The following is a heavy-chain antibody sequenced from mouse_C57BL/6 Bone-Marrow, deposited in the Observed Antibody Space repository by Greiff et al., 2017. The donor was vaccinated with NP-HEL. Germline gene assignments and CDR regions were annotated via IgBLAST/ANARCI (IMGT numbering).Heavy chain of an antibody. Sequence: EVKLQESGPELVKPGDSVKISCKASGYSFTGYFMNWVMQSHGKSLEWIGRINPYNGDTFYNQKFKGKATLTVDKSSSTAHMELRSLTSEDSAVYYCARSRAYFDVWGTGTTVTVSS. CDR2: INPYNGDT. CDR1: GYSFTGYF. CDR3: ARSRAYFDV. J-gene: IGHJ1*03. V-gene: IGHV1-20*01. D-gene: IGHD3-1*01.